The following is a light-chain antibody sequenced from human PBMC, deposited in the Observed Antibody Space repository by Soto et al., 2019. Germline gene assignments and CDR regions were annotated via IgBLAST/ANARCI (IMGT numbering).Light chain of an antibody. CDR3: SSYTSSNTLDV. V-gene: IGLV2-14*01. J-gene: IGLJ1*01. Sequence: QSVLTQPASVSGSPGQSITISCTGTSSHVGGYNYVSWYQQHPGKAPKLMFYEVSNRPSGVSNRFSGSKSGNTAALTISGLQAEDEADYYCSSYTSSNTLDVFGTGTKVTVL. CDR1: SSHVGGYNY. CDR2: EVS.